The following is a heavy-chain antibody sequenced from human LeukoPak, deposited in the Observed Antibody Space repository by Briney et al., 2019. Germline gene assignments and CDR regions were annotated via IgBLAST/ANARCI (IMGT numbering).Heavy chain of an antibody. CDR1: GYTFTSYD. CDR3: GGGPYYYYGMDV. CDR2: MNPNSGNT. D-gene: IGHD5-12*01. V-gene: IGHV1-8*01. J-gene: IGHJ6*02. Sequence: ASVKVSCKASGYTFTSYDINWVRQATGQGLEWMGWMNPNSGNTGYAQKFQGRVTITADESTSTAHMELSSLRSEDTAVYYCGGGPYYYYGMDVWGQGTTVTVSS.